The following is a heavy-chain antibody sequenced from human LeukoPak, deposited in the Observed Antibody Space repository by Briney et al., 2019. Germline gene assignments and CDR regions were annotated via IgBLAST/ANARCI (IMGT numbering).Heavy chain of an antibody. CDR1: GFTFSSYA. V-gene: IGHV3-7*01. J-gene: IGHJ4*02. CDR3: ARDFTNGI. D-gene: IGHD2-8*01. CDR2: IKQDGSEK. Sequence: GGSLRLSCAASGFTFSSYAMSWVRQAPGKGLEWVANIKQDGSEKYYVDSVKGRFTISRDNAKNSLYLQMNSLRAEDTAVYYCARDFTNGIGGQGTLVTVSS.